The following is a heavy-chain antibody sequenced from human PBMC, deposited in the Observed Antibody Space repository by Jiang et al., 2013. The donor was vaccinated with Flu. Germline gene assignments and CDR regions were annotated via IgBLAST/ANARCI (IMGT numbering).Heavy chain of an antibody. J-gene: IGHJ3*01. CDR3: ARGLADFWSGYSPPV. CDR2: IDHTETA. CDR1: GGAFSGYY. V-gene: IGHV4-34*01. D-gene: IGHD3-3*01. Sequence: LLKPSETLSLTCAVYGGAFSGYYWSWIRQSPGKGLELIGEIDHTETAKYNPSLQSRVTVSVDRAKNQFSLRLTYVTAADTAVYYCARGLADFWSGYSPPVWGQGQGSPSLQ.